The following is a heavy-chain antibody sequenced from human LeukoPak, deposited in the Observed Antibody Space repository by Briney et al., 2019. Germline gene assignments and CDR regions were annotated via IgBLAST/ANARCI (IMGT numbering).Heavy chain of an antibody. CDR3: ATVSLYSSSWSIFDY. Sequence: ASVKVSCKVSGYTLTELSMHWVRQAPGKGLEWMGGFDPEDGETIYAQKFQGRVTMTEDTSTDTAYMELGSLRSGDTAVYYSATVSLYSSSWSIFDYWGQGTLVTVSS. V-gene: IGHV1-24*01. CDR2: FDPEDGET. D-gene: IGHD6-13*01. J-gene: IGHJ4*02. CDR1: GYTLTELS.